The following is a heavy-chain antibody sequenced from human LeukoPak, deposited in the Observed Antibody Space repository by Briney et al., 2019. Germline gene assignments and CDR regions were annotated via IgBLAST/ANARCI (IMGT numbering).Heavy chain of an antibody. CDR1: GYTFTSYY. Sequence: ASVKVSCKASGYTFTSYYMHWVRQAPGQGLEWMGIINPSGGSTSYAQKFQGRVTMTRDTSTSTVYMELSSLRSEDTAVYYCATQLRRQVVTATLDYWGQGTPVTVSS. CDR3: ATQLRRQVVTATLDY. J-gene: IGHJ4*02. D-gene: IGHD2-21*02. V-gene: IGHV1-46*01. CDR2: INPSGGST.